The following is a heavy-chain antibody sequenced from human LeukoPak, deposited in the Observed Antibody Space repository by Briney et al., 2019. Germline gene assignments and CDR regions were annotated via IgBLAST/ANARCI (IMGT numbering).Heavy chain of an antibody. V-gene: IGHV3-74*01. Sequence: GGSLRLSCAASGFTFSSYWMHWVRQAPGKGLVWVSRINSDGSSTSYADSVKGRFTISRDNAKNTLYLQMNSLRAEDTAVYYCARAIPNVEMYGVVDAFDIWGQGTMVTVSS. J-gene: IGHJ3*02. CDR1: GFTFSSYW. D-gene: IGHD5-24*01. CDR2: INSDGSST. CDR3: ARAIPNVEMYGVVDAFDI.